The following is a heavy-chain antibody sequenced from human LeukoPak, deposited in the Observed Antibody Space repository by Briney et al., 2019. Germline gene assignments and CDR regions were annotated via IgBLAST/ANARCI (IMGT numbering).Heavy chain of an antibody. CDR1: GGSISSSSAY. J-gene: IGHJ4*02. Sequence: PSETLSLTRTVSGGSISSSSAYGGWIRQPPGKGLEWIGSIYYSKNTYYNPSLKSRVTISADTSKNQFSLTLGSVSATDTAVYYCVSPRGFSYGYFDYWGQGTLVTVSS. CDR3: VSPRGFSYGYFDY. CDR2: IYYSKNT. D-gene: IGHD5-18*01. V-gene: IGHV4-39*01.